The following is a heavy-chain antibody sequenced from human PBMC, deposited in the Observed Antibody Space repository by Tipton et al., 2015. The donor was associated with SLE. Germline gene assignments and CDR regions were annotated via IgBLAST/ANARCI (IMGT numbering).Heavy chain of an antibody. J-gene: IGHJ3*02. CDR3: ARDRLTFWSGYPGDAFDI. CDR2: ISAYNGNT. Sequence: QLVQSGAEVKKPGASVKVSCKASGYTFTSYGISWVRQAPGQGLEWMGWISAYNGNTNYAQKLQGRVTMTTDTSTSTAYMELRSLRSDDTAVYYCARDRLTFWSGYPGDAFDIWGQGTMVTVSS. CDR1: GYTFTSYG. D-gene: IGHD3-3*01. V-gene: IGHV1-18*01.